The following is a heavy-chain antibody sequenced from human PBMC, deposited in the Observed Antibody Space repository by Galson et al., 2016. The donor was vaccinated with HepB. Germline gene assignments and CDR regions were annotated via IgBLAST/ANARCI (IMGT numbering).Heavy chain of an antibody. J-gene: IGHJ5*02. CDR1: GFTFSRYG. V-gene: IGHV3-33*01. CDR2: ILYDGSKK. D-gene: IGHD3-3*01. Sequence: SLRLSCAASGFTFSRYGMHWVRQAPGKGLEWVAVILYDGSKKYYADSVKGRFTISRDNSKNTLSLQMNSLRAEDTAVYYCARDSFTIFGVTPNWFDPWGQGTLVTVSS. CDR3: ARDSFTIFGVTPNWFDP.